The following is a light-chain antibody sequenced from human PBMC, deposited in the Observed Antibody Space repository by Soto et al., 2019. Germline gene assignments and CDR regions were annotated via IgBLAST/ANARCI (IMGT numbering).Light chain of an antibody. V-gene: IGLV2-23*03. CDR1: SRDVGSYNL. CDR3: CSYAASSTFV. CDR2: EGS. J-gene: IGLJ2*01. Sequence: QSALTQPASVSGSPGQSITISCTGTSRDVGSYNLVSWYQQHPGKAPKLMIYEGSKRPSGVSNRFSGSKSGNTASLTISGLQAEDDADYYCCSYAASSTFVFGGGTKLTVL.